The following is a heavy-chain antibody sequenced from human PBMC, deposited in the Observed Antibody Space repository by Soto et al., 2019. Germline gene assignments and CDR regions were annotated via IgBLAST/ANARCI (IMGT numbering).Heavy chain of an antibody. CDR1: GFSFSSYA. Sequence: GSLSLSCAASGFSFSSYAMSWVRQAPGKGLEWVSAISGSGGSTYYADSVKGRFAISRDNSKNTLYLQMNSLRAEDTAVYYCAKYSYGFQRYYGMDVWGQGTTVTVSS. CDR3: AKYSYGFQRYYGMDV. J-gene: IGHJ6*02. CDR2: ISGSGGST. D-gene: IGHD5-18*01. V-gene: IGHV3-23*01.